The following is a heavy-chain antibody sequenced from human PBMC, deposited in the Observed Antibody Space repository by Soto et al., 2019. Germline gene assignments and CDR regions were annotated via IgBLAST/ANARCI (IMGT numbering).Heavy chain of an antibody. CDR2: IDPSDSYT. CDR1: GYSFTSYW. J-gene: IGHJ6*02. V-gene: IGHV5-10-1*01. CDR3: WRKYPHYDYLXGSPTSGRNAYYYGMDV. Sequence: GESLKISCKGSGYSFTSYWISWVRQVPGKGLEWMGRIDPSDSYTNYSPSFQGHVTISADKSISTAYLQWSSLKASDTAMYYCWRKYPHYDYLXGSPTSGRNAYYYGMDVWGQGTTVTVSS. D-gene: IGHD3-3*01.